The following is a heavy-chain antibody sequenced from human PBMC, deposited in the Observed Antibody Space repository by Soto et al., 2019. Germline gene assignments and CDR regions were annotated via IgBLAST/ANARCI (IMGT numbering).Heavy chain of an antibody. CDR1: GFNFNSYT. V-gene: IGHV3-21*01. D-gene: IGHD2-15*01. J-gene: IGHJ6*02. Sequence: AGSMRLSCPAYGFNFNSYTINWFRQAPGKRLEWLSSISSSGYIFSTDSVRGRFTISRDNAKNSVYLQISSLRAEDTAVYFCAREGSGVSWYPGIDIWVQETECTVS. CDR2: ISSSGYI. CDR3: AREGSGVSWYPGIDI.